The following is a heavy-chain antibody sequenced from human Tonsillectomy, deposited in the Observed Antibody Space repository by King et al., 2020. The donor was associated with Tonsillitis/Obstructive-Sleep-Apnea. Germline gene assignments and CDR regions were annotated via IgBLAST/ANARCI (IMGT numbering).Heavy chain of an antibody. CDR2: IIPIFGTA. D-gene: IGHD3-3*01. CDR3: ARVRLTYYDFWSGYYDGYYYYMDV. Sequence: QLVQSGAEVKKPGSSVKVSCKASGGTFSSYAISWVRQAPGQGLEWMGGIIPIFGTANYAQKFQGRVTITADESTITAYMELSSLRSEDTAVYYCARVRLTYYDFWSGYYDGYYYYMDVWGKATTVTVSS. J-gene: IGHJ6*03. CDR1: GGTFSSYA. V-gene: IGHV1-69*12.